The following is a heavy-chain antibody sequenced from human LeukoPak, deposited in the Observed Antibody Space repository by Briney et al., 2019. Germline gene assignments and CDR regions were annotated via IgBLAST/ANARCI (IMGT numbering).Heavy chain of an antibody. J-gene: IGHJ6*03. V-gene: IGHV1-8*01. Sequence: ASVKVSCKASGYTFTSYDINLVRQATGQGLEWMGWMNPNSGNTGYAQKFQGRVTITRNTSISTAYMELSSLRSEETPVYYCARGIPGIAARPSYYYYYYTVVWGKGTTVTVSS. CDR2: MNPNSGNT. CDR3: ARGIPGIAARPSYYYYYYTVV. CDR1: GYTFTSYD. D-gene: IGHD6-6*01.